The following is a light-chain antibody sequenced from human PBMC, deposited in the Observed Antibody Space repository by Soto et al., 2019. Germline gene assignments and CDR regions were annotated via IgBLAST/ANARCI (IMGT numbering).Light chain of an antibody. J-gene: IGKJ2*01. CDR3: QQSYPTPYT. Sequence: DIQMTQSPSSLSASVGDRVTITCRASQSIRSYLNWYHQKPGKTPQLLIYGASTLQSGAPSRFTGRGSGTHFTLTISSLQPEDFATYYCQQSYPTPYTFGQGTNLQIK. CDR2: GAS. V-gene: IGKV1-39*01. CDR1: QSIRSY.